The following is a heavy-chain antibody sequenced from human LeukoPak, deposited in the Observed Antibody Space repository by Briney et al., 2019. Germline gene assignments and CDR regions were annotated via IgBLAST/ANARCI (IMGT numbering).Heavy chain of an antibody. CDR3: AMTGYCSGGSCYGWFDP. D-gene: IGHD2-15*01. CDR1: GYTLTELS. CDR2: FDPEDGET. J-gene: IGHJ5*02. V-gene: IGHV1-24*01. Sequence: RASVKVSCKVSGYTLTELSMHWVRQAPGKGLEWMGGFDPEDGETIYAQKFQGRVTMTEDISTDTAYMELSSLRSEDTAVYYCAMTGYCSGGSCYGWFDPWGQGTLVTVSS.